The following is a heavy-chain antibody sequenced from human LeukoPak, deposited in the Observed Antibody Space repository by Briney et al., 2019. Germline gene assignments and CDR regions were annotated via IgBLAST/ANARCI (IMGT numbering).Heavy chain of an antibody. CDR2: ISSSSSYI. Sequence: GGSLRLSCAASGFTFSSHSMNGVRQAPGKGLEWVSSISSSSSYIYYADSVKGRFTISRDNAKNSLYLQMNSLRAEDTAVYYCARAIPKYSSSSGATDYWGQGTLVTVSS. V-gene: IGHV3-21*01. CDR3: ARAIPKYSSSSGATDY. CDR1: GFTFSSHS. D-gene: IGHD6-6*01. J-gene: IGHJ4*02.